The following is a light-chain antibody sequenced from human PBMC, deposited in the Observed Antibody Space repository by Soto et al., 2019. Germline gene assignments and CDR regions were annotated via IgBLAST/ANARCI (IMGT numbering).Light chain of an antibody. J-gene: IGKJ4*01. CDR3: QQYNNWPLLT. CDR2: RAS. CDR1: QSVSSD. Sequence: EIVMTQSPATLSVSQGERATLSCRASQSVSSDLAWYQQKPGQAPRLLIYRASTRATGIPARFSGSGSGTEFTLTISSLQSEDSAVYYCQQYNNWPLLTFGGGTKVEIK. V-gene: IGKV3-15*01.